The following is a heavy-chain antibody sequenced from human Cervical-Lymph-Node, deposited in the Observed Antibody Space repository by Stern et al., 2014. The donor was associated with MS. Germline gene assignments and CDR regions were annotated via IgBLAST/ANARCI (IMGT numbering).Heavy chain of an antibody. V-gene: IGHV3-74*02. CDR3: ARAHVDTWDWFDP. D-gene: IGHD5-18*01. J-gene: IGHJ5*02. CDR1: GFTFSTYW. Sequence: EVHLVESGGDLVKPGGSLRLSCTASGFTFSTYWMHWVRQAPGKGLVWVSRINGDGSRTSHADSVKGRFTISRDNAKNTLYVQMNSLRVEDTAVYYCARAHVDTWDWFDPWGQGTLVTVSS. CDR2: INGDGSRT.